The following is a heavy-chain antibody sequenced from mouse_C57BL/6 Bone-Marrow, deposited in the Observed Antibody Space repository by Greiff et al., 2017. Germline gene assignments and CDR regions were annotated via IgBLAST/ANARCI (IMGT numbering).Heavy chain of an antibody. CDR3: TRRHIYYGKRYAMDY. D-gene: IGHD2-1*01. CDR2: IYPGNSDT. J-gene: IGHJ4*01. V-gene: IGHV1-5*01. CDR1: GYTFTSYW. Sequence: SGTVLARPGASVKMSCKTSGYTFTSYWLHWVKQRPGQGLEWIGAIYPGNSDTSYNQKFKGKAKLTAVTSASTAYMELSSLTNEDSAVYYCTRRHIYYGKRYAMDYWGQGTSVTVSS.